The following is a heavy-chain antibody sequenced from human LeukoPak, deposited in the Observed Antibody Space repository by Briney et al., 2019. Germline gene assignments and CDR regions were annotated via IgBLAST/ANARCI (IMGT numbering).Heavy chain of an antibody. CDR2: IWYDGNNK. Sequence: PGGSLRLSCAASGFTFSSYGMHWVRQAPGKGLEWVAVIWYDGNNKYYADSVKGRFTIFRDNSKNTLYLQMNSLRAEDTAVYYCAREDSSLSLDYWGQGTLVTVSS. D-gene: IGHD6-6*01. V-gene: IGHV3-33*01. CDR1: GFTFSSYG. J-gene: IGHJ4*02. CDR3: AREDSSLSLDY.